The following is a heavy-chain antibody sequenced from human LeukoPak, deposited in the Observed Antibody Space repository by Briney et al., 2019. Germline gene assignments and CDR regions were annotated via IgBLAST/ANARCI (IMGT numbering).Heavy chain of an antibody. D-gene: IGHD4-17*01. V-gene: IGHV4-34*01. Sequence: SETLSLTCAVYGGSSSGYYWSWIRQPPGKGLEWIGEINHSGSTNYNPSLKSRVTISVDTSKNQFSLKLSSVTAADTAVYYCASKRTVTTGYYFDYWGQGTLVTVSS. J-gene: IGHJ4*02. CDR2: INHSGST. CDR3: ASKRTVTTGYYFDY. CDR1: GGSSSGYY.